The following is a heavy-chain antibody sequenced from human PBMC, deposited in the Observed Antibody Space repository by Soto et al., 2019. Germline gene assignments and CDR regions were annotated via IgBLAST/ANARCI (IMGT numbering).Heavy chain of an antibody. V-gene: IGHV3-15*07. CDR3: TTQNEGTYCGGDCYSSFDY. CDR1: GFTFSNAW. J-gene: IGHJ4*02. D-gene: IGHD2-21*02. Sequence: EVQLVESGGGLVKPGGSLRLSCAASGFTFSNAWMNWVRQAPGKGLEWVGRIKSKSDAGTRDYAAPVKGRFTISRDDSKNTLYLQMNSLKTEDTAVYYCTTQNEGTYCGGDCYSSFDYWGQGTLVTVSS. CDR2: IKSKSDAGTR.